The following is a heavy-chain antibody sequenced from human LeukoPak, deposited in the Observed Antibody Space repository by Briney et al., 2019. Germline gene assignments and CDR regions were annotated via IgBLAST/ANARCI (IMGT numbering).Heavy chain of an antibody. D-gene: IGHD6-13*01. CDR2: INHSGST. CDR3: ARDDDSSSWYVFQH. CDR1: GGSFSGYY. V-gene: IGHV4-34*01. J-gene: IGHJ1*01. Sequence: SETLSLTCAVYGGSFSGYYWSWIRQPPGKGLEWIGEINHSGSTNYNPSLKSRVTISVDTSKNQFSLKLSSVTAADTAVYYCARDDDSSSWYVFQHWGQGTLVTVSS.